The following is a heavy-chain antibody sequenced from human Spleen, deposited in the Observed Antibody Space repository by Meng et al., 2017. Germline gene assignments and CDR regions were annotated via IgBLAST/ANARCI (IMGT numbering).Heavy chain of an antibody. CDR3: AKGYTSGWYSPTFDY. D-gene: IGHD6-19*01. CDR2: ISGSGGST. V-gene: IGHV3-23*01. Sequence: GGSLRLSCAASGFIFSSYAMTWVRQAPGKGLEWVSAISGSGGSTYYADSVKGRFTISRDNSKNTLYLQMNSLRAEDTAVYYCAKGYTSGWYSPTFDYWGQGTLVTVSS. J-gene: IGHJ4*02. CDR1: GFIFSSYA.